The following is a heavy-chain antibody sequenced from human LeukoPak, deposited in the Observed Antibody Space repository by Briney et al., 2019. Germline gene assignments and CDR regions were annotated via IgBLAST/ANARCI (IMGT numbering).Heavy chain of an antibody. V-gene: IGHV3-33*01. J-gene: IGHJ4*02. Sequence: GRSLRLSCAASGFTFSSYGVHWVRQAPGKGLEWVAVIWYDGSNKYYADSVKGRFTISRDNSKNTLYLQMNSLRSDDTAVYYCARVSHTAVVGPDYWGQGTLVSVSS. D-gene: IGHD5-18*01. CDR3: ARVSHTAVVGPDY. CDR1: GFTFSSYG. CDR2: IWYDGSNK.